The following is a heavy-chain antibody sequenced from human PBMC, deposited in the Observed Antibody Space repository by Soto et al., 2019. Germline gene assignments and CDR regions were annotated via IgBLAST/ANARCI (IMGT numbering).Heavy chain of an antibody. V-gene: IGHV1-69*02. J-gene: IGHJ6*02. D-gene: IGHD2-2*01. Sequence: SVKVSCKASGYTFTSYTISWVRQAPGQGLEWMGRIIPILGIANYAQKFQGRVTITADKSTSTAYMDLSSLRSEDTAVYYCARVRTDCSSTSCYEDDYYGMDVWGQGTTVTVSS. CDR1: GYTFTSYT. CDR3: ARVRTDCSSTSCYEDDYYGMDV. CDR2: IIPILGIA.